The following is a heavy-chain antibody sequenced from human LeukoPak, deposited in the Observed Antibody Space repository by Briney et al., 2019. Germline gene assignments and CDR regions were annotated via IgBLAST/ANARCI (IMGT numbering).Heavy chain of an antibody. J-gene: IGHJ4*02. CDR1: GFTFSNYA. D-gene: IGHD3-9*01. CDR2: ISGSGSST. CDR3: AKFYDILTGYFDY. Sequence: GESLRLSCAASGFTFSNYAMSWVRQAPGKGLEWVSVISGSGSSTYYADSVKGRFTISRDNSKNTLYLQMNSLRAEDTAVYYCAKFYDILTGYFDYWGQGTLVTVSS. V-gene: IGHV3-23*01.